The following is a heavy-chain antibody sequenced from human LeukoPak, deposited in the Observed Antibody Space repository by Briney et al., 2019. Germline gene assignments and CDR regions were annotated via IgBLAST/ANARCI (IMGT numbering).Heavy chain of an antibody. J-gene: IGHJ4*02. V-gene: IGHV4-59*08. CDR3: ARQAYSSGCYYFDY. Sequence: PSETLSLTRAVSVDSNSIYYWSWIPDTPGRGLEWMVYIYCSGSTNYNPSLKSRVTISVDTSKNQYSLKLSSVTAADTAVYYCARQAYSSGCYYFDYWGQGTLVTVSS. D-gene: IGHD6-19*01. CDR2: IYCSGST. CDR1: VDSNSIYY.